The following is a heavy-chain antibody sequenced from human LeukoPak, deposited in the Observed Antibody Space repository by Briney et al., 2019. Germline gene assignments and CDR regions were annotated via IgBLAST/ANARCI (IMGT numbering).Heavy chain of an antibody. Sequence: PSETLSLTCAVSTDSFGSHYWSWIRQPPGKGLEWIGYISYIGSTNYNPSLKSRVTISIDTSKNQFSLKLRSVTAADTAVYFCARDLITVIKGFDIWGQGTMVSVSS. V-gene: IGHV4-59*11. J-gene: IGHJ3*02. D-gene: IGHD4-17*01. CDR2: ISYIGST. CDR3: ARDLITVIKGFDI. CDR1: TDSFGSHY.